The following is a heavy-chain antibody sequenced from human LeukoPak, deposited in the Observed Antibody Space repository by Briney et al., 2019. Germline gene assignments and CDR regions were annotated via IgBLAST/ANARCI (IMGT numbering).Heavy chain of an antibody. Sequence: SQTLSLTCTVSGGSISSSSYYWSWIRQPAGKGLEWIGRIYTSGSTNYNPSLKSQVTISVDTSKNQFSLQLSSVTAADTAVYYCARSLSSGYYYFDYWGQGTLVTVSS. J-gene: IGHJ4*02. CDR1: GGSISSSSYY. D-gene: IGHD3-22*01. CDR3: ARSLSSGYYYFDY. CDR2: IYTSGST. V-gene: IGHV4-61*02.